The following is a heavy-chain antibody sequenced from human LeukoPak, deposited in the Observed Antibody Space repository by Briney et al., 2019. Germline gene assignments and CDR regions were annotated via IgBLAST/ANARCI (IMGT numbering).Heavy chain of an antibody. CDR3: ARVGYDSSGYYYSFYYYYYMDV. D-gene: IGHD3-22*01. V-gene: IGHV4-39*07. Sequence: SETLSLTCTVSGGSISSSSYYWGWIRQPPGKGLEWIVSIYYSGSTYDNPSLKSRVTISVDTAKNQFSLKLSSVTAADTAVYYCARVGYDSSGYYYSFYYYYYMDVWGKGTTVTVSS. CDR2: IYYSGST. CDR1: GGSISSSSYY. J-gene: IGHJ6*03.